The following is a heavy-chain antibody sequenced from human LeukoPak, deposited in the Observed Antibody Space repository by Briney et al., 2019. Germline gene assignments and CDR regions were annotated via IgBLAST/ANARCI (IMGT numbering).Heavy chain of an antibody. V-gene: IGHV3-7*03. D-gene: IGHD6-13*01. CDR1: GFSFSRVW. Sequence: PGGSLRLSCAASGFSFSRVWMSWVRQAPGKGPEWVASIKLDGSEKYYVDSVKGRFTISRDNAKNSLYLQMSSLRAEDTAVYSCAKVLSQGYPNSWTNWFDSWGQGALVTVSS. CDR2: IKLDGSEK. J-gene: IGHJ5*01. CDR3: AKVLSQGYPNSWTNWFDS.